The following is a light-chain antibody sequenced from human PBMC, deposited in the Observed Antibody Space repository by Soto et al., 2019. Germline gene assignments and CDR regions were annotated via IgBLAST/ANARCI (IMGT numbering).Light chain of an antibody. Sequence: DIQMTQSPSTLSASVGDRVTITCRASQSISSWLAWYQQKPGKAPKLLIYKASSLESGVPSRFSGSGSGTEFTLTISILQPDDFASYYCQQYGSYSPWTFGQGTKVEIK. CDR1: QSISSW. CDR2: KAS. J-gene: IGKJ1*01. CDR3: QQYGSYSPWT. V-gene: IGKV1-5*03.